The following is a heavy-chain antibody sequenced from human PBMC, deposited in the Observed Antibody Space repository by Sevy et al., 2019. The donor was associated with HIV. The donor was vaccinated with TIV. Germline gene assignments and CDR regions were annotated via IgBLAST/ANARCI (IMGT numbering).Heavy chain of an antibody. Sequence: GASVKVSCKASGYTFTNYAMNWVRQAPGQGLEWMGWINTNTGNPTYAQGFTGRFVFSLDTSVSTAYLQISSLKAEDTAVYYCARDRRTLNYYASSGYNYYFDYWGQGTLVTVSS. V-gene: IGHV7-4-1*02. CDR2: INTNTGNP. CDR1: GYTFTNYA. J-gene: IGHJ4*02. CDR3: ARDRRTLNYYASSGYNYYFDY. D-gene: IGHD3-22*01.